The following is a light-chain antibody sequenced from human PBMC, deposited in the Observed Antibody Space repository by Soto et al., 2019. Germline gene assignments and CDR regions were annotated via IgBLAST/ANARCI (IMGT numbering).Light chain of an antibody. CDR2: DVS. Sequence: QSALTQPASMSGSPGQSITISCTGTSSDVGAYNYVSWYQQHPGKAPKLIIYDVSNRPSGVSDRFSGSKSGNTASLTVSGLQAEDEGDYYCNSFTSATSTTPYVFGTGTKVTVL. V-gene: IGLV2-14*01. CDR3: NSFTSATSTTPYV. CDR1: SSDVGAYNY. J-gene: IGLJ1*01.